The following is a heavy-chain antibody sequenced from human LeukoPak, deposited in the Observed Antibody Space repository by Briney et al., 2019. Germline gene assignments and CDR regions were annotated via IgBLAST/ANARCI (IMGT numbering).Heavy chain of an antibody. CDR1: GFSLSTSGVG. CDR2: IYWNDDK. Sequence: ESGPTLVKPTQTLTLTCTFSGFSLSTSGVGVGWIRQPPGKALECLALIYWNDDKRYSPSLKSRLTITKDTSKNQVVLAMTNVDPVDTGTYYCAHSHPAIITAVNRCFDYWGQGTLVTVSS. CDR3: AHSHPAIITAVNRCFDY. J-gene: IGHJ4*02. V-gene: IGHV2-5*01. D-gene: IGHD3-10*01.